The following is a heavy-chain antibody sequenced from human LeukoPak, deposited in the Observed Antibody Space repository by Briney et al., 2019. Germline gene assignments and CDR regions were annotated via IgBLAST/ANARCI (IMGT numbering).Heavy chain of an antibody. D-gene: IGHD1-26*01. J-gene: IGHJ6*03. CDR3: AKAGGATYYYYYHMDV. V-gene: IGHV3-23*01. CDR1: GFTFSSYA. Sequence: GGSLRLSCAASGFTFSSYAMNWVRQAPGKGLEWVSAISGSGSRTYYADSVKGRFTISRDNSNNTLYLQMNSLRVEDTAVYYCAKAGGATYYYYYHMDVWGKGTTVTVSS. CDR2: ISGSGSRT.